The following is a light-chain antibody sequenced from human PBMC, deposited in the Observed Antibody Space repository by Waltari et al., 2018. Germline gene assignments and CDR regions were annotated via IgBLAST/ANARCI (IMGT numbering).Light chain of an antibody. V-gene: IGKV3-11*01. CDR3: QQRSTWPILT. J-gene: IGKJ4*01. CDR1: QSVSNY. CDR2: DAS. Sequence: EIVLTQSPATLSLSPGDRATSSCRASQSVSNYLAWYQQRPGQAPRLLIYDASDRATGIPGRFSGSGSGTDFTLTISSLEPEDFAIYYCQQRSTWPILTFGGGTKVEVK.